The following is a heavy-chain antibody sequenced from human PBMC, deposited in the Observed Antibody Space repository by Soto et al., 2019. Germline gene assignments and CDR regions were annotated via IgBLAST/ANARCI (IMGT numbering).Heavy chain of an antibody. D-gene: IGHD3-16*01. CDR1: GFTFSRYS. CDR2: ISSSSSYI. V-gene: IGHV3-21*01. J-gene: IGHJ6*02. Sequence: GGSLRLSCAASGFTFSRYSMNWVRQAPGKGLEWVSSISSSSSYIYYADSVKGRFTISRDNAKNSLYLQMNSLRAEDTAVYYCARAQRGVTWYYGMDVWGQGTTVTVSS. CDR3: ARAQRGVTWYYGMDV.